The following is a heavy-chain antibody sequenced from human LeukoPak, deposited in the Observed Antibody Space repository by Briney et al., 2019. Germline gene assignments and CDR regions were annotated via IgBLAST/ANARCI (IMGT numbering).Heavy chain of an antibody. CDR3: AREGPLGTYKGFDY. CDR1: GFTFSNYA. J-gene: IGHJ4*02. Sequence: GGSLRLSCAASGFTFSNYAMTWVRQAPGKGLEWVSTINRSGAGTYYADSVKGRFTISRDNSKNTVYLKMNSLRVEDTALYHCAREGPLGTYKGFDYWGQGTLVTVSS. V-gene: IGHV3-23*01. CDR2: INRSGAGT. D-gene: IGHD3-16*01.